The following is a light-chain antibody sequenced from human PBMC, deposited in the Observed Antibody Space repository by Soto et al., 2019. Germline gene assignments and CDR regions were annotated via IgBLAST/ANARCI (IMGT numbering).Light chain of an antibody. J-gene: IGKJ1*01. CDR3: QHYNRYSEA. CDR1: QTISSG. CDR2: KAS. Sequence: DIQMTQSPSTLSGSVGDRVTITCRASQTISSGLAWYRQKPGKAPKLLIYKASTLKSGVPSRFSGSRSGTEFTPTISSPQPAAFATYYCQHYNRYSEAFGQGTKVDIK. V-gene: IGKV1-5*03.